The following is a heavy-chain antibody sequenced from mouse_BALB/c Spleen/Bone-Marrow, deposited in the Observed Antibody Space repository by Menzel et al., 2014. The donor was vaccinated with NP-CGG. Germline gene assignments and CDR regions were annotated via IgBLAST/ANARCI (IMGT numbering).Heavy chain of an antibody. CDR3: ARLNYYGNLFV. V-gene: IGHV4-1*02. D-gene: IGHD1-1*01. J-gene: IGHJ1*01. Sequence: DVQLVESGGGLVQPGGSLKLSCAASGFDFSRFWMSWVRQAPGKGLEWIGEINPDSSTINYTPSLKDKFIISRDNAKNTLYLQMSKVRSEDTALYYCARLNYYGNLFVWGAGTTVTVSS. CDR2: INPDSSTI. CDR1: GFDFSRFW.